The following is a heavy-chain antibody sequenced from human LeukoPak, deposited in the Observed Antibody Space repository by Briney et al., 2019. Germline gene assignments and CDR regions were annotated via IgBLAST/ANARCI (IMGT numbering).Heavy chain of an antibody. D-gene: IGHD3-10*01. J-gene: IGHJ5*02. CDR2: IYYSGST. V-gene: IGHV4-59*01. Sequence: TASETLSLTCTVSGGSISSYYWSWIRQPPGKGLEWIGYIYYSGSTNYNPSLKSRVTISVDTSKNQFSLKLSSVTAADTAVYYCARSASGWFDPWGQGTLVTVSS. CDR1: GGSISSYY. CDR3: ARSASGWFDP.